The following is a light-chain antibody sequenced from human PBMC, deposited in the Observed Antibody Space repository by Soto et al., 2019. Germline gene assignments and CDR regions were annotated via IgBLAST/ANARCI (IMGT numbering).Light chain of an antibody. CDR2: EVS. CDR1: SSDFGSYKF. Sequence: QSVLTQPASVSGSPGQSVTISCTGTSSDFGSYKFVSWYQHHPGKAPKLLIYEVSNRPSGVSHRFSGSKSGNTASLTISGLQAEDEADYYCSSYTITNILSYVFGTGTKVTVL. CDR3: SSYTITNILSYV. V-gene: IGLV2-14*02. J-gene: IGLJ1*01.